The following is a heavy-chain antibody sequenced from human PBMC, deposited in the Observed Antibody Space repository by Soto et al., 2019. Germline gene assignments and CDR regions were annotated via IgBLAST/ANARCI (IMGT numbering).Heavy chain of an antibody. CDR2: IYYSGST. CDR3: ARHSDFYGDYKGGWFDP. CDR1: GGSISSSSYY. V-gene: IGHV4-39*01. D-gene: IGHD4-17*01. Sequence: QLQLQESGPGLVKPSETLSLTCTVSGGSISSSSYYWGWIRQPPGKGLEWIGSIYYSGSTYYNPSLKSRVTISVDTSKNQFSLKLSSVTAADTAVYYCARHSDFYGDYKGGWFDPWGQGTLVTVSS. J-gene: IGHJ5*02.